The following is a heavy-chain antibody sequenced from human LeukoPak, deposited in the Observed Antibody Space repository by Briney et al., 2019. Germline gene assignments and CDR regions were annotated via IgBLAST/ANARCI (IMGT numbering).Heavy chain of an antibody. CDR2: IYYSGVT. CDR1: GGSIRDSAYY. V-gene: IGHV4-39*01. D-gene: IGHD2-2*01. CDR3: VRHGGTSSLISYSWFDP. J-gene: IGHJ5*02. Sequence: SETLSLTCSVSGGSIRDSAYYWGWIRQPPGKGLDWIASIYYSGVTYFHPPLGSRASIFLDTSNNRFSLELTSVTAADTAVYYCVRHGGTSSLISYSWFDPWGQGILVTVPS.